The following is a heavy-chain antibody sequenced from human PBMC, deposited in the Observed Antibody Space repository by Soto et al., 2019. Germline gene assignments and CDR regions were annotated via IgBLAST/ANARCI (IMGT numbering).Heavy chain of an antibody. CDR1: GFTFSSYG. CDR2: IWYDGSNK. D-gene: IGHD3-3*01. CDR3: ARDPSSNYDFWSGPHYYGMDV. J-gene: IGHJ6*02. Sequence: GGSLRLSCAASGFTFSSYGMHWVRQAPGKGLEWVAVIWYDGSNKYYADSVKGRFTISRDNSKNTLYLQMNSLRAEDTAVYYCARDPSSNYDFWSGPHYYGMDVWGQGTTVTVSS. V-gene: IGHV3-33*01.